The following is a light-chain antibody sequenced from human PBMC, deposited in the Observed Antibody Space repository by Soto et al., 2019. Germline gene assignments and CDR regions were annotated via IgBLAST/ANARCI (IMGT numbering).Light chain of an antibody. Sequence: QTVVTQAPSLSVSPGGTVTLNCVLSSGSVSTNNDTSWYQQTPGQAPRTLIYNTNTSSSGVPDRFSGSILGNQAALTITGAQADDESDYYCLLYVGSGVHWVFGGGTKLTVL. V-gene: IGLV8-61*01. CDR3: LLYVGSGVHWV. J-gene: IGLJ3*02. CDR2: NTN. CDR1: SGSVSTNND.